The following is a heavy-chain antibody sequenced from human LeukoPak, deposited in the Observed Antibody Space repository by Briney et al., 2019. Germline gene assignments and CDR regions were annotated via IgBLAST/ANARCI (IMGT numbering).Heavy chain of an antibody. Sequence: GGSLRLSCAASSFTFQDYGMSWVRQAPGKGLERVSGIDGIGFSTSYGDSVKGRFTISRDNTKNSLYLQMNSLRAEDTAFYYCVREPCSAGTCYAGGFDYWGQGILVTVSS. CDR2: IDGIGFST. D-gene: IGHD2-15*01. CDR3: VREPCSAGTCYAGGFDY. J-gene: IGHJ4*02. V-gene: IGHV3-20*04. CDR1: SFTFQDYG.